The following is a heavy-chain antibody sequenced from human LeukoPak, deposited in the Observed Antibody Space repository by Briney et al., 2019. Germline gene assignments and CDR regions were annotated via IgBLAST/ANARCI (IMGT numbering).Heavy chain of an antibody. CDR2: IYTSGST. J-gene: IGHJ6*01. D-gene: IGHD3-10*01. Sequence: SETLSLTCTVSGGSISTGSYYWIWIRQPAGQGPEWIGRIYTSGSTHYNPSLKSRVTISVDTSKNQFSLKLSSVTAADTAVYYCARDGVNTMVRGKIHYKYVDGWGKGITVIISA. CDR3: ARDGVNTMVRGKIHYKYVDG. V-gene: IGHV4-61*02. CDR1: GGSISTGSYY.